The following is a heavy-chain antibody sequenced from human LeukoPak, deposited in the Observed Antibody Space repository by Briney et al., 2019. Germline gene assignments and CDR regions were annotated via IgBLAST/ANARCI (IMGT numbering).Heavy chain of an antibody. J-gene: IGHJ4*02. CDR2: TVGGGSPNT. V-gene: IGHV3-23*01. CDR3: ARGAYYDSSGLGDY. D-gene: IGHD3-22*01. CDR1: GFYFANYA. Sequence: GGSLRLSCAASGFYFANYAMSWVRQAPGKGLEWVSATVGGGSPNTYHADSVKGRFTISRDNAKNSLYLQMNSLRAEDTAVYYCARGAYYDSSGLGDYWGQGTLVTVSS.